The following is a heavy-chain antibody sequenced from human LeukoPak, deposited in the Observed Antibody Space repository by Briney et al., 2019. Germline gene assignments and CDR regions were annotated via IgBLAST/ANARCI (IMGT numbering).Heavy chain of an antibody. CDR3: AKRSGGTFGFFDS. CDR2: ISYSGDTT. J-gene: IGHJ4*02. CDR1: GFTFNNYA. V-gene: IGHV3-23*01. Sequence: GGSLRLSCAASGFTFNNYAMSRVRQAPGKGLEWVSAISYSGDTTHYADTVTGRFTIFRDNSKNTLFVQMNSLRAEDTAIYYCAKRSGGTFGFFDSWGRGTLVTVSS. D-gene: IGHD3-3*01.